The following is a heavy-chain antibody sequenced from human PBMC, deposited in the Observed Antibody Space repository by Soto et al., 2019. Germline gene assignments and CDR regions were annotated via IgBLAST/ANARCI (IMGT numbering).Heavy chain of an antibody. CDR2: ISSSGTGI. D-gene: IGHD2-15*01. Sequence: GGSLRLSCAASGFTFSDYYMIWIRQAPGKGLEWGSYISSSGTGIYYGDSVKGRFTISRDTAKNSLYLQMNSLRAEDTAVYYCSSAYSDAFDIWGQGTMVTVSS. J-gene: IGHJ3*02. CDR3: SSAYSDAFDI. CDR1: GFTFSDYY. V-gene: IGHV3-11*01.